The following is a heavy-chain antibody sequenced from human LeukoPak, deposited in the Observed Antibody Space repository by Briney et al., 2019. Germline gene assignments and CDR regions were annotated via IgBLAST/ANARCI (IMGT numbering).Heavy chain of an antibody. CDR3: AKDISYYYGSGSHS. V-gene: IGHV3-21*04. CDR1: GFTFSSYS. J-gene: IGHJ4*02. D-gene: IGHD3-10*01. Sequence: GGSLRLSCEASGFTFSSYSMNWVPQAPGKGLEWVSSITSMSSSIYYAGSVQGRFTISRDNAKNSVYLQMNSLRAEDTAVYYCAKDISYYYGSGSHSWGQGTLVTVSS. CDR2: ITSMSSSI.